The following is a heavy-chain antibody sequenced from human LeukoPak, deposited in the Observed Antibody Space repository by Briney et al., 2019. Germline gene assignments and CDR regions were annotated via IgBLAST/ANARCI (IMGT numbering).Heavy chain of an antibody. CDR2: IWYDGSKK. CDR3: ARVAGHDIRGLITYYFDD. V-gene: IGHV3-33*01. D-gene: IGHD3-10*01. Sequence: GGSLRLSCAASGFTFRSYGMQWVRRAPGKGLEWVAIIWYDGSKKYYADSVKGRFTISRDNSKNTLYLQMNSLRAEDTAVYYCARVAGHDIRGLITYYFDDWGQGTLVTVSS. J-gene: IGHJ4*02. CDR1: GFTFRSYG.